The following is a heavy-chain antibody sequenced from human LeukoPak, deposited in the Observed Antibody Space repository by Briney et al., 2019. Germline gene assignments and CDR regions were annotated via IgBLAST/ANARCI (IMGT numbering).Heavy chain of an antibody. J-gene: IGHJ4*02. Sequence: GGSLRLSCAASGFTFSSYAMSWVRQAAGKGLEWVSYISSSGSTKYYADSVKGRFTISRDNAKNSLYLQMNSLRVEDTAIYYCARGIAAAGTDLDYWGQGTLVSVSS. CDR1: GFTFSSYA. CDR3: ARGIAAAGTDLDY. CDR2: ISSSGSTK. V-gene: IGHV3-48*03. D-gene: IGHD6-13*01.